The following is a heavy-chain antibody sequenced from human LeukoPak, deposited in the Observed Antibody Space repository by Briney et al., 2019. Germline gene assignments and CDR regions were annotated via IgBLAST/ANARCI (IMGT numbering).Heavy chain of an antibody. Sequence: GSLRLSCAASGFTFSNYAMSWVRQAPGKGLEWIGYIYYSGSTNYNPSLKSRVTISVDTSKNQFSLKLSSVTAADTAVYYCARGPMLSGWYYFDYWGQGTLVTVSS. D-gene: IGHD6-19*01. CDR2: IYYSGST. J-gene: IGHJ4*02. CDR3: ARGPMLSGWYYFDY. V-gene: IGHV4-59*01. CDR1: GFTFSNYA.